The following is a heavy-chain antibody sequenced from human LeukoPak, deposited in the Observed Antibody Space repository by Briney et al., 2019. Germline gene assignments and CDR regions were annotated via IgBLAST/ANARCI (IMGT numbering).Heavy chain of an antibody. CDR1: GFTFSCAW. CDR3: TTDEAYYYRLGIRVDQ. Sequence: GGSLRLSCAGSGFTFSCAWMSWVRQAPGKGPAWVGHINSKTDGETTDYAAPVKARFTISTDDSKNTLYLQMNSLKTEDTAVYYCTTDEAYYYRLGIRVDQWGQGTLVTVSS. D-gene: IGHD3-10*01. J-gene: IGHJ4*02. V-gene: IGHV3-15*05. CDR2: INSKTDGETT.